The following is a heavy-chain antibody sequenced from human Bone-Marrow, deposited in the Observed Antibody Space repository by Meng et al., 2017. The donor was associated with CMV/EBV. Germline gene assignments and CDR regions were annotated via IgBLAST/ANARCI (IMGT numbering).Heavy chain of an antibody. CDR1: GFTFSSYS. Sequence: GESLKISCAASGFTFSSYSMNWVRQAPGKGLEWVSSISSSSSYIYYADSVKGRFTISRDNAKNSLYLQMNSLRAEDTAVYYCARALDILTGYFPYYYYYGMDVWGQGTTVTVSS. CDR3: ARALDILTGYFPYYYYYGMDV. V-gene: IGHV3-21*01. J-gene: IGHJ6*02. CDR2: ISSSSSYI. D-gene: IGHD3-9*01.